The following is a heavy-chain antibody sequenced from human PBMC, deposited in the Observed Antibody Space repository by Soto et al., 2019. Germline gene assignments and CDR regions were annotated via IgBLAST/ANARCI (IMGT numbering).Heavy chain of an antibody. V-gene: IGHV3-30-3*01. Sequence: QLVESGGGVVQPGRSLRLSCAASGFTFSSYGMHWVRQAPGKGLEWVAVISYAGSNKYYADSVKGRFSISRDNSKNTLYLQMNSLRAEDTAVYCCARGRCSGGTCYSSRSYYGMDVWGQGTTVTVSS. D-gene: IGHD2-15*01. CDR3: ARGRCSGGTCYSSRSYYGMDV. CDR2: ISYAGSNK. J-gene: IGHJ6*02. CDR1: GFTFSSYG.